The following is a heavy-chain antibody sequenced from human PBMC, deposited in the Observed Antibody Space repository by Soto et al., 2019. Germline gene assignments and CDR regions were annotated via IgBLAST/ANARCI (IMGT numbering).Heavy chain of an antibody. V-gene: IGHV6-1*01. D-gene: IGHD2-8*01. J-gene: IGHJ3*02. CDR3: ARDLEEYCTNGVCHAFDI. CDR2: TYYWSKWYN. CDR1: GDSVSSNSAA. Sequence: SQTLSLTCAISGDSVSSNSAAWNWIRQSPSRGLEWLGRTYYWSKWYNDYAVSVKSRITINPDTSKNQFSLQLNSVTPEDTAVYYCARDLEEYCTNGVCHAFDIWGQGTMVTVSS.